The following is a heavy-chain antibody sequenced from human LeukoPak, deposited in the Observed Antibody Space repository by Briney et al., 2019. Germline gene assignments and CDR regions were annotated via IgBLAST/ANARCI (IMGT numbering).Heavy chain of an antibody. J-gene: IGHJ6*02. V-gene: IGHV1-8*01. CDR1: GYTFTSYD. D-gene: IGHD5-12*01. Sequence: ASVKVSCKASGYTFTSYDINWVRQATGQGLEWMGWMNPNSGNTGYAQKFQGRVTMTRNTSISTAYMELRSLRSDDTAVYYCARDRGYSGYDYDYYGMDVWGQGTTVTVSS. CDR2: MNPNSGNT. CDR3: ARDRGYSGYDYDYYGMDV.